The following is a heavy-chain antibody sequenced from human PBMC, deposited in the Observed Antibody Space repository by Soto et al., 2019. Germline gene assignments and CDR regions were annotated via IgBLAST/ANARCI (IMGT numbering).Heavy chain of an antibody. CDR2: VYNTGGT. CDR1: SGPSSSHN. J-gene: IGHJ6*02. D-gene: IGHD1-26*01. V-gene: IGHV4-59*11. Sequence: QVQLQQSGPGLVKPSETLSLTCTVSSGPSSSHNWGWIRQSPGRGLEWIGYVYNTGGTSYNPSLKSRVTISADTSANRISLTLGFVTAADTAIYYCVRQGIGSLHGLVDVGGQGTTVSVSS. CDR3: VRQGIGSLHGLVDV.